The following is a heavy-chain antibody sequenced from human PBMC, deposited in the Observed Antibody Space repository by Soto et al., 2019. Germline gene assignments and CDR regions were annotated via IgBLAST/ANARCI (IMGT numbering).Heavy chain of an antibody. Sequence: PSETLSLTCAVYGGSFSNYYWSWIRQPPGKGLEWIGEINHSGSTNYNPSLKSRFTISVDTSKSQFSLTLSSVTAADTAVYYCATSSGSWPHNWFDSSGQGTLVTVSS. CDR2: INHSGST. CDR3: ATSSGSWPHNWFDS. J-gene: IGHJ5*01. V-gene: IGHV4-34*01. CDR1: GGSFSNYY. D-gene: IGHD6-13*01.